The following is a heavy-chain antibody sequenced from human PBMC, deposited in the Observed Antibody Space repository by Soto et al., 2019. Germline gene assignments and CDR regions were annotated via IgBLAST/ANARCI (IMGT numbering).Heavy chain of an antibody. J-gene: IGHJ4*02. V-gene: IGHV4-31*03. CDR3: ASWAPYPHYYFDY. CDR2: IYYSGST. D-gene: IGHD3-16*01. Sequence: SETLSLTCTVSGGSISSGGYYWSWIRQHPGKGLEWIGYIYYSGSTYYNPSLKSRVTISVDTSKNQFSLTLSSVTAADTAVYYCASWAPYPHYYFDYWGQGTLVTVSS. CDR1: GGSISSGGYY.